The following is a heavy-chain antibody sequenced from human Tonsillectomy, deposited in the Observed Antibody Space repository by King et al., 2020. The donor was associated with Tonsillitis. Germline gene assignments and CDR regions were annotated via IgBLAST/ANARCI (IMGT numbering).Heavy chain of an antibody. CDR3: AHTYDSSGYYPLYAFDI. V-gene: IGHV2-5*01. D-gene: IGHD3-22*01. CDR2: IYWNDDK. CDR1: GFSLSPSGLG. J-gene: IGHJ3*02. Sequence: TLKESGPTLVKPTQTLTLTCTFSGFSLSPSGLGVGWIRQPPREALEWLALIYWNDDKRYSPSLKSRLTITKDTSKNQVVLTMTNMDPVDTATYYCAHTYDSSGYYPLYAFDIWVQGTMVTVSS.